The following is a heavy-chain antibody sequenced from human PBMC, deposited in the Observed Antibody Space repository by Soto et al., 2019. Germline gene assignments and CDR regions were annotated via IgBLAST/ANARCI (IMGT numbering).Heavy chain of an antibody. CDR1: GFTFRSFG. J-gene: IGHJ6*02. CDR3: AKDVGQQLVLNYGMDV. Sequence: QVQLVESGGGVIQPGTSLSLSCGSSGFTFRSFGMYWVRQAPGKGLEWVAVVSYDGNHKYYADSVKGRFTVSRDNAKNMLYLQINSLIGEYTAVYYCAKDVGQQLVLNYGMDVWGQGTTVTVSS. V-gene: IGHV3-30*18. CDR2: VSYDGNHK. D-gene: IGHD6-13*01.